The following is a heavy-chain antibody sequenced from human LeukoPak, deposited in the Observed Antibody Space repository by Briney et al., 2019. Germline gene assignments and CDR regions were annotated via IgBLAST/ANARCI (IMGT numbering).Heavy chain of an antibody. CDR1: GFTFTSSA. J-gene: IGHJ4*02. Sequence: GASVKVSCKASGFTFTSSAMQWVRQARGQRGECRGWSVVGSGTTKYEQKFTESVTITRNMSKSTAYMELSSVRSEDTAVYYCAADTTASSWYYTPDYWREGMLVTVSS. V-gene: IGHV1-58*02. CDR2: SVVGSGTT. D-gene: IGHD6-13*01. CDR3: AADTTASSWYYTPDY.